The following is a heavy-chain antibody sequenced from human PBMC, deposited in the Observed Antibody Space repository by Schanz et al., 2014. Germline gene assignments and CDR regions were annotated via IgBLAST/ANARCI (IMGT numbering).Heavy chain of an antibody. CDR2: IGTAGDT. J-gene: IGHJ4*02. CDR3: ARGTDWNLHY. Sequence: EVQLVESGGGLVQPGGSLRLSCAASGFSIRNHDMHWVRQATGAGLEWVSAIGTAGDTFYLDSVKGRFTISRDNAKNSLFLQMNSLRVEDTAVYYCARGTDWNLHYWGQGALVTVSS. CDR1: GFSIRNHD. V-gene: IGHV3-13*04. D-gene: IGHD1-1*01.